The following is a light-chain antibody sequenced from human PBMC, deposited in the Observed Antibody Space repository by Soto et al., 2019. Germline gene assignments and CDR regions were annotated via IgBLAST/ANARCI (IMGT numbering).Light chain of an antibody. J-gene: IGKJ4*01. CDR3: QVRGSGPPELT. Sequence: DIVLTQSPATLSLSPGERATLSCRASQNVYSYVAWYHQKIGQAPRLLIYEVSNRATDIPARFSGSGSGTDFTLTISTLEPEEFGVYYCQVRGSGPPELTFGGGTKVDIK. V-gene: IGKV3-11*01. CDR1: QNVYSY. CDR2: EVS.